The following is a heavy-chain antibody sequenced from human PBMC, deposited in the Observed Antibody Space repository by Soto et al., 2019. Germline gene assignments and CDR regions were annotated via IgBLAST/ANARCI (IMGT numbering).Heavy chain of an antibody. CDR1: GGSFSGYY. Sequence: PSETLSLTCAVYGGSFSGYYWSWIRQPPGKGLEWIGEINHSGSTNYNPSLKSRVTISVDTSKNQFSLKLSSVTAADTAVYYCAREQLVPPRVDVWGQGTTVTVSS. CDR2: INHSGST. V-gene: IGHV4-34*01. CDR3: AREQLVPPRVDV. D-gene: IGHD6-13*01. J-gene: IGHJ6*02.